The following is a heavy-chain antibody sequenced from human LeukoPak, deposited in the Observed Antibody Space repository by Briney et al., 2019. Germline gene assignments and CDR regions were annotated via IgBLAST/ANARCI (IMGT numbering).Heavy chain of an antibody. J-gene: IGHJ4*02. CDR1: GFTFSNYW. CDR3: ARDHNYAFDN. D-gene: IGHD1-1*01. Sequence: GGSLRLSCAASGFTFSNYWMTWVRQAPGKGLEWISYIGISSGNTKYADSVKGRFTISGDNAKNSLYLQMNSLRVEDTAIYYCARDHNYAFDNWGQGTLVTVSS. CDR2: IGISSGNT. V-gene: IGHV3-48*04.